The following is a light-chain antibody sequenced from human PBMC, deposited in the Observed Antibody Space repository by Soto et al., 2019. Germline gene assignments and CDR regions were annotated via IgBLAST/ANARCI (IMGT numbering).Light chain of an antibody. CDR2: DAS. J-gene: IGKJ1*01. CDR3: QQYNNWPWT. Sequence: EIVMTQSPATLSVSPGERATLSCRASQSVISNLALYQQKPGQAPRLLIYDASTRATGIPARFSGSGSGADFTLTISSLQSEDFAIYYCQQYNNWPWTFGQGTKVDIK. CDR1: QSVISN. V-gene: IGKV3-15*01.